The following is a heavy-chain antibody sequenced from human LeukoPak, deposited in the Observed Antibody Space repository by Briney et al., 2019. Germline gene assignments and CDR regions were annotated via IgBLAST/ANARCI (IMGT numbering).Heavy chain of an antibody. D-gene: IGHD4-17*01. V-gene: IGHV3-7*01. CDR2: IKQDGSEK. J-gene: IGHJ4*02. CDR1: GFTLSSYW. CDR3: ARRCFDY. Sequence: PGGSLRLSCAASGFTLSSYWMSWVRQAPGKGLEWVANIKQDGSEKYYVDSVKGRFTISRDNAKNSLYLQMNSLRVEDTAVYYRARRCFDYWGQGTLVTVSS.